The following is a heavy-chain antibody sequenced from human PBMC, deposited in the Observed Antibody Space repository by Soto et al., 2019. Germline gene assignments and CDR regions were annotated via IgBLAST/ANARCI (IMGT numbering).Heavy chain of an antibody. Sequence: SETLSLTCTVSGGSISSYYWSWIRQPPGKGLEWIGYIYYSGSTNYNPSLKSRVTISVDTSKNQFSLKLSSVTAADTAVYYCARKGKERKNYNFFGMTFWGQGTTVT. CDR2: IYYSGST. CDR1: GGSISSYY. J-gene: IGHJ6*02. CDR3: ARKGKERKNYNFFGMTF. V-gene: IGHV4-59*01.